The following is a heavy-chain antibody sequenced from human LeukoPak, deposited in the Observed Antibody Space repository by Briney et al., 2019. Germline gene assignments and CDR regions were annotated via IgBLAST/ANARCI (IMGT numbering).Heavy chain of an antibody. CDR1: GGTFSSYA. CDR3: ARAIGRLVVGFDY. V-gene: IGHV1-69*05. J-gene: IGHJ4*02. CDR2: IIPIFGTA. Sequence: SVKVSCKASGGTFSSYAISWVRQAPGQGLEWMGRIIPIFGTANYAQKFQGRVTITTDESTSTAYMELSRLRSDDTAVYYCARAIGRLVVGFDYWGQGTLVTVSS. D-gene: IGHD3-22*01.